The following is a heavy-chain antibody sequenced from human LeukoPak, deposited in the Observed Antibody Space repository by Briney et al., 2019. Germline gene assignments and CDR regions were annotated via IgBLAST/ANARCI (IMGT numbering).Heavy chain of an antibody. CDR3: ARAAFCGGDCYSDWYFGL. D-gene: IGHD2-21*02. Sequence: PGGSLRLSCAASGFTFSSYAMHWVRQAPGKGLEWVAVMSYTGSNIYYADSVRGRFTVSRDNSKNTLFLQMNSLRVEDTAVYYCARAAFCGGDCYSDWYFGLWGRGTLVTVSS. J-gene: IGHJ2*01. CDR2: MSYTGSNI. CDR1: GFTFSSYA. V-gene: IGHV3-30*04.